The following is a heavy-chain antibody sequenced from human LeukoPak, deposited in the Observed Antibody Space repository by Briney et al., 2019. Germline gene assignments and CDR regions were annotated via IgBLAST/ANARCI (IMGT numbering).Heavy chain of an antibody. D-gene: IGHD6-13*01. J-gene: IGHJ6*03. V-gene: IGHV3-30*02. Sequence: GGSLRLSCAASGFTFSSHGMHWVRQAPGKGLEWVAFIQYDGSNKYYVDSVKGRFSISRDNSKNTLYLQMNSLRVEDTAVYYCARDGAGYSSSWTGWYYYYYMDVWGKGTTVTVSS. CDR1: GFTFSSHG. CDR3: ARDGAGYSSSWTGWYYYYYMDV. CDR2: IQYDGSNK.